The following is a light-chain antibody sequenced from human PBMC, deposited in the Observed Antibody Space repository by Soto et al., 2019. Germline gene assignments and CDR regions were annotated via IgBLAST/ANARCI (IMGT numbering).Light chain of an antibody. Sequence: DIVMTQSPDSLPVSLGERATINCKSSQSVLYSSNNKNYLAWFQQKSGQPPKLLIYWASTRESGVPDRFSGSGSGTDFTLTVSSLPAADVAVYYCQQYYNTPRTFGQGTKVESK. CDR3: QQYYNTPRT. J-gene: IGKJ1*01. V-gene: IGKV4-1*01. CDR1: QSVLYSSNNKNY. CDR2: WAS.